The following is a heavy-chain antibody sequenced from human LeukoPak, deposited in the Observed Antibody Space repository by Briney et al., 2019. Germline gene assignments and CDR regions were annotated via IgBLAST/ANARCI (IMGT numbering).Heavy chain of an antibody. CDR3: ARGIAVAGPLPIFDY. CDR1: GYTFTSYG. V-gene: IGHV1-18*01. Sequence: GASVKVSCKASGYTFTSYGISWVRQAPGQGLEWMGWVSAYNGNTNYAQKLQGRVTMTTDTSTSTAYMELRSLRSDDTAVYYCARGIAVAGPLPIFDYWGQGTLDTVSS. CDR2: VSAYNGNT. D-gene: IGHD6-19*01. J-gene: IGHJ4*02.